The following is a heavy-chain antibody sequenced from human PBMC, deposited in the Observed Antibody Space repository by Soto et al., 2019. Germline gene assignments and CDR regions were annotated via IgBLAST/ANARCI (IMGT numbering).Heavy chain of an antibody. J-gene: IGHJ4*02. CDR3: ARVGYGDYAGEDYFDY. D-gene: IGHD4-17*01. CDR1: GGSISSYY. Sequence: SQTRSLPCTVSGGSISSYYWSWIRQPPGKGLEWIGYIYYSGSTNYNPSLKSRVTISVDTSKNQFSLKLSSVTAADTAVYYCARVGYGDYAGEDYFDYWGQGTLVTGSS. CDR2: IYYSGST. V-gene: IGHV4-59*01.